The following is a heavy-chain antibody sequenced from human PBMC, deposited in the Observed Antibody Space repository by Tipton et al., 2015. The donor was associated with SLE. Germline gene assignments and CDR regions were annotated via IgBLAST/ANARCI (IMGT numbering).Heavy chain of an antibody. D-gene: IGHD2-2*01. J-gene: IGHJ6*03. V-gene: IGHV3-33*08. CDR1: GFTFSSYG. Sequence: SLILSCAASGFTFSSYGMPWVRPAPGKGLEWVAVIWYDGSNKYYADSVKGRFTISSDNSKNTLYLEMNSLRAEDTAVSYCARDPGDGSSSSCYPNPQYYYYMDVWGKGTTVTVSS. CDR3: ARDPGDGSSSSCYPNPQYYYYMDV. CDR2: IWYDGSNK.